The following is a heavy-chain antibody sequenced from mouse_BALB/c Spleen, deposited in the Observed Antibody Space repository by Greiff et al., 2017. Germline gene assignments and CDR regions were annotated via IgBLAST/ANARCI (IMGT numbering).Heavy chain of an antibody. CDR1: GYSITSGYY. CDR2: ISYDGSN. J-gene: IGHJ2*01. CDR3: ARDRDGYYRLDY. D-gene: IGHD2-3*01. Sequence: EVHLVESGPGLVKPSQSLSLTCSVTGYSITSGYYWNWIRQFPGNKLEWMGYISYDGSNNYNPSLKNRISITRDTSKNQFFLKLNSVTTEDTATYYCARDRDGYYRLDYWGQGTTLTVSS. V-gene: IGHV3-6*02.